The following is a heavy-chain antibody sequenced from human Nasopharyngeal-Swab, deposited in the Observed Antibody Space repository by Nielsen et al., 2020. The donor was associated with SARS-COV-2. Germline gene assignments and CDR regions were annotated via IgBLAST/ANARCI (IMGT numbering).Heavy chain of an antibody. CDR2: ISYDGSNK. CDR1: GFTFISYG. CDR3: AKGGGTTGTVGLDI. V-gene: IGHV3-30*18. D-gene: IGHD1-1*01. Sequence: GESLKISCAASGFTFISYGMHWVRQAPGKGLEWVAVISYDGSNKYYADSVKGRFTISRDNSKNTLYLQMNSLRAEDTAVYYCAKGGGTTGTVGLDIWGQGTMVTVSS. J-gene: IGHJ3*02.